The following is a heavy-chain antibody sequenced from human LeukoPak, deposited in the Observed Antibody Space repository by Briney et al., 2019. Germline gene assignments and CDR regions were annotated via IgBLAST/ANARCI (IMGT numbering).Heavy chain of an antibody. CDR3: ARGRPAADASDS. V-gene: IGHV3-66*01. J-gene: IGHJ4*02. D-gene: IGHD6-13*01. CDR1: GFTFSSYW. CDR2: IFSGGGT. Sequence: GGSLRLSCAASGFTFSSYWMSWVRQAPGKGLECVSVIFSGGGTYYADSVEGRFTISRDNSKNTLFLQMNSLRVEDTAVYYCARGRPAADASDSWGQGTLVTVSS.